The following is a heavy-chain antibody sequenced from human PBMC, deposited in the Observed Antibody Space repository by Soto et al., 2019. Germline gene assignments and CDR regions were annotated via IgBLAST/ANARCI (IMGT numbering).Heavy chain of an antibody. J-gene: IGHJ3*01. D-gene: IGHD6-13*01. V-gene: IGHV3-21*06. CDR1: GFTLNNYN. Sequence: EVQLVESGGDLVKPGGSLRLSCAVSGFTLNNYNMNWVRQAPGKGLEWVASIGSRGSSYRYYADPVKGRFTISRDIANNSLYLQMDSLRVDDTGVYYCARDLEAADVFDFWGQGTMVTVSS. CDR3: ARDLEAADVFDF. CDR2: IGSRGSSYR.